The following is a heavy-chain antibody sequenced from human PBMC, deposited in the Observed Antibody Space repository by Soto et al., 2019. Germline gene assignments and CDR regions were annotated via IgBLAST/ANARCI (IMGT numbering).Heavy chain of an antibody. J-gene: IGHJ4*02. CDR1: GFSLSNARMG. V-gene: IGHV2-26*01. Sequence: GSGPTLVNPTETLTLTCTVSGFSLSNARMGVSWIRQPPGKALEWLAHIFSNDEKSYSTSLKSRLTISKDTSKSQVVLTMTNMDPVDTAVYYCARELPHTHYFDYWGQGTLITVSS. CDR3: ARELPHTHYFDY. D-gene: IGHD3-10*01. CDR2: IFSNDEK.